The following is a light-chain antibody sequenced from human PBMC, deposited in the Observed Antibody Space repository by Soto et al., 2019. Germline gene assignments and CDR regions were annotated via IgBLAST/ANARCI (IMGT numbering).Light chain of an antibody. J-gene: IGLJ1*01. CDR1: ANDVGGHNY. CDR3: CSYAGTYTYV. V-gene: IGLV2-11*01. CDR2: DVT. Sequence: QSVLTQPRSVSGSPGQSATISCTGTANDVGGHNYVSWYQQHPGEAPKLLIYDVTERPSGVPDRFSGSKSGNTASLTISGLQAEDEADYYCCSYAGTYTYVFGSGTKVTV.